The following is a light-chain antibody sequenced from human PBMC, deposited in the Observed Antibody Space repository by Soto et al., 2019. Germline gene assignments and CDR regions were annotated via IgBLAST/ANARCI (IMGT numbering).Light chain of an antibody. Sequence: EIVRTQSPATLSESPGDRATLSCRASQSISSNLAWYQQKPGQAPRLLMFGASTRATGIPARFSGSGSGTEFTLTISSLQSEDFAVYYCQQCNNWPLTFGGGTKVDIK. CDR1: QSISSN. CDR2: GAS. J-gene: IGKJ4*01. CDR3: QQCNNWPLT. V-gene: IGKV3-15*01.